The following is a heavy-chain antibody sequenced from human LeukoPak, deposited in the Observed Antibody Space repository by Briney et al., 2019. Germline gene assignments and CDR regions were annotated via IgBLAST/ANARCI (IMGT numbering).Heavy chain of an antibody. D-gene: IGHD5-12*01. J-gene: IGHJ4*02. V-gene: IGHV3-23*01. Sequence: GGSLRLSCAGSGFPFSSRGMNWVRQAPGKGLEWVSGISPGGGPTYYADSVRGRFTISRDDSKNTLYLQMKNLRAEDTAVYYCAKDEAWLRFYDWGQGILVTVSS. CDR1: GFPFSSRG. CDR3: AKDEAWLRFYD. CDR2: ISPGGGPT.